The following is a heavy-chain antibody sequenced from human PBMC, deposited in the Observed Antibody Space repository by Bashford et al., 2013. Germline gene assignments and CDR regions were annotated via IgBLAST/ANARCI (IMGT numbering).Heavy chain of an antibody. J-gene: IGHJ2*01. CDR3: AREDRSWPPVWYLDV. Sequence: YAQRFQGRVTITADTSTNTFYMEMSNLRSEDTAVYYCAREDRSWPPVWYLDVWGRGTLVTVSS. V-gene: IGHV1-69*04. D-gene: IGHD3-10*01.